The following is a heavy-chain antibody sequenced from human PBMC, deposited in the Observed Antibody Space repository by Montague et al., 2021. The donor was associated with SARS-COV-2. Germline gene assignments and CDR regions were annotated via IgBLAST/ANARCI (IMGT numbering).Heavy chain of an antibody. CDR1: GFIFSSYE. J-gene: IGHJ4*02. Sequence: SLRLSCAASGFIFSSYEMNWVRQAPGKGLEWVSYISSSGSTIYYADSVKGRSTISRDNAKNSLYLQMNSLRAEDTAVYYCARGLPGLRARALFDYWGQGSLVTVSS. CDR2: ISSSGSTI. D-gene: IGHD5-12*01. V-gene: IGHV3-48*03. CDR3: ARGLPGLRARALFDY.